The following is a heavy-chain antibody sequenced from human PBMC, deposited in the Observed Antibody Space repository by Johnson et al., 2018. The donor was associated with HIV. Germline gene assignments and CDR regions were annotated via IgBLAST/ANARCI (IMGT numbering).Heavy chain of an antibody. V-gene: IGHV3-53*01. CDR1: GFTVSSNY. J-gene: IGHJ3*02. CDR3: ARALIAARNAFDI. CDR2: IYSGDST. Sequence: EVQLVESGGGLIQPGGSLRLSCAASGFTVSSNYMTWVRQAPGKGRERVSVIYSGDSTYYADSVKGRFTIPGDKSKSTLYVRMNSLRAGDTAVYYCARALIAARNAFDIWGQGTMVTVSS. D-gene: IGHD6-6*01.